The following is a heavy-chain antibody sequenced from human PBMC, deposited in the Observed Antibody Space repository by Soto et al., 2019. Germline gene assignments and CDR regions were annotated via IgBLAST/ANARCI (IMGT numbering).Heavy chain of an antibody. CDR1: GFTFSNAW. D-gene: IGHD3-22*01. V-gene: IGHV3-15*01. J-gene: IGHJ1*01. Sequence: PGGSLRLSCTASGFTFSNAWMSWVRQAPGKGLEWVGRIKSKTDGGTTDYAAPVKGRFTISRDDSKNTLYLQMNSLKTEDTAVYYCARDRVESGYPEYFQHWGQGTLVTVSS. CDR2: IKSKTDGGTT. CDR3: ARDRVESGYPEYFQH.